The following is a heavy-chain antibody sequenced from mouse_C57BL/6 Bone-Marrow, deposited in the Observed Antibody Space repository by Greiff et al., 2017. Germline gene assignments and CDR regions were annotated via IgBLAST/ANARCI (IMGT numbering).Heavy chain of an antibody. CDR2: INPNNGGT. Sequence: VQLQQSGPELVKPGASVKIPCKASGYTFTDYNMDWVKQSHGKSLEWIRDINPNNGGTIYNQKFKGKATLTVDKSSSTAYMELRSLTSEDTAVYYCASSYEGLRRATWFAYWGQGTLVTVAA. V-gene: IGHV1-18*01. D-gene: IGHD2-4*01. CDR3: ASSYEGLRRATWFAY. CDR1: GYTFTDYN. J-gene: IGHJ3*01.